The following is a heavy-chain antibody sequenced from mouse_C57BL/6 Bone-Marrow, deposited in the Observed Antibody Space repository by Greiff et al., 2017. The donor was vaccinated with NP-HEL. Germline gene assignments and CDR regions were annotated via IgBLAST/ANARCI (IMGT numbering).Heavy chain of an antibody. CDR2: ISYDGSN. CDR1: GYSITSGYY. V-gene: IGHV3-6*01. CDR3: ARGYDSPAMDY. Sequence: VQLKESGPGLVKPSQSLSLTCSVTGYSITSGYYWNWIRQFPGNKLEWMGYISYDGSNNYNPSLKNRISITRDTSKNQFFLKLNSVTTEDTATYYCARGYDSPAMDYWGQGTSVTVSS. J-gene: IGHJ4*01. D-gene: IGHD2-4*01.